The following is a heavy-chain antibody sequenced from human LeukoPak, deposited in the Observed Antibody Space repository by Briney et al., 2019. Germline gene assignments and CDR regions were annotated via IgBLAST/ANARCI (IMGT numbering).Heavy chain of an antibody. V-gene: IGHV1-8*02. D-gene: IGHD5-12*01. CDR1: GYTFTSYG. CDR2: MNPNSGNT. CDR3: ATGYSGYDLSY. Sequence: ASVKVSCKASGYTFTSYGISWVRQAPGQGLEWMGWMNPNSGNTGYAQKFQGRVTMTRNTSISTAYMELSSLRSEDTAVYYCATGYSGYDLSYWGQGTLVTVSS. J-gene: IGHJ4*02.